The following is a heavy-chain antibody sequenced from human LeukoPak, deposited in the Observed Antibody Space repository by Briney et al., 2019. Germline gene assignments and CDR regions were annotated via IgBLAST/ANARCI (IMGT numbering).Heavy chain of an antibody. D-gene: IGHD3-22*01. Sequence: GGSLRLSCAASGFTVSSNYMSWVRQAPGKGLEWVSVIYSGGSTYYADSVKGRFTISRDNSKNTLYLPMNSLRAEDTAVYYCARGPPYYYDSSGYFDYWGQGTLVTVSS. CDR3: ARGPPYYYDSSGYFDY. CDR1: GFTVSSNY. CDR2: IYSGGST. J-gene: IGHJ4*02. V-gene: IGHV3-53*01.